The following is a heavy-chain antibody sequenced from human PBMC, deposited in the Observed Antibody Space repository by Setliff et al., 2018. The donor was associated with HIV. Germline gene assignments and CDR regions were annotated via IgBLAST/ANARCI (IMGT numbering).Heavy chain of an antibody. CDR2: ISPRGGST. V-gene: IGHV1-46*01. D-gene: IGHD2-21*02. CDR1: GYIFATYY. CDR3: ALLNHIVVVTALLPGDY. Sequence: ASVKVSCKASGYIFATYYLQWVRQAPGQGLEWMGLISPRGGSTSAAQKFRGRLTLTRDSSTNTAYMELSRLRSDDTAVYYCALLNHIVVVTALLPGDYWGQGTPVTVSS. J-gene: IGHJ4*02.